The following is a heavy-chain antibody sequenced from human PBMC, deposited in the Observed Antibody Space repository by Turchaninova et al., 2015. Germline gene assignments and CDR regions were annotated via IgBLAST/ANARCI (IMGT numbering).Heavy chain of an antibody. J-gene: IGHJ4*02. Sequence: GDSVSSSSAAWNWIRQSPSKGLEWLGRKYYRSRWYNDYALSVKSRQTINSDTSENQFSLRLNSVTPEDTAVYYCARGGTYFKGLEFWGQGALVTVSS. CDR3: ARGGTYFKGLEF. CDR2: KYYRSRWYN. D-gene: IGHD1-26*01. CDR1: GDSVSSSSAA. V-gene: IGHV6-1*01.